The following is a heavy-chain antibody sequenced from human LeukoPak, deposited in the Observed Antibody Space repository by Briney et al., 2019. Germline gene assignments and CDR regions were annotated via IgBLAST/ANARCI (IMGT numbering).Heavy chain of an antibody. CDR3: SRPQSTHDYAFDI. CDR1: GGSISSYY. D-gene: IGHD5-12*01. V-gene: IGHV4-59*08. J-gene: IGHJ3*02. CDR2: IYDSAST. Sequence: SETLSLTCTVSGGSISSYYWGCIRQPPGKGLEWIGYIYDSASTNYNPSLESRVTISVDTSKNQVSLRLRSVTVADTAVYYCSRPQSTHDYAFDIWGQGTLVTVSS.